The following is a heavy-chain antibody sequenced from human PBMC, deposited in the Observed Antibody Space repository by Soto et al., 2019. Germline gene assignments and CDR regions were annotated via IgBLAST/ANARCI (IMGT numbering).Heavy chain of an antibody. Sequence: ASVKVSCKASGYTFTGYYLHWVRQAPGQGLEWMGWINPNSGGTNYAQKFQGRVTMTRDTSISTAYMELSRLRSDDTAVYYCARDLRDGYNYPHFDYWGQGTLVTVT. CDR2: INPNSGGT. CDR1: GYTFTGYY. CDR3: ARDLRDGYNYPHFDY. V-gene: IGHV1-2*02. J-gene: IGHJ4*02. D-gene: IGHD5-12*01.